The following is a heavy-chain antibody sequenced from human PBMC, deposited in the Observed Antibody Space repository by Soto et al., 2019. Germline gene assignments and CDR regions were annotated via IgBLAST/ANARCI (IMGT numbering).Heavy chain of an antibody. CDR2: ISYDGSNK. J-gene: IGHJ6*02. V-gene: IGHV3-30-3*01. Sequence: QVQLVESGGGVVQPGRSLRLSCAASGFTFSSYAMHWVRQAPGKGLEWVAVISYDGSNKYYADSVKGRFTISRDNSKNQLYLKMNSLRAEDTAVYYCARDRNSGWGGYYYGMDVWGQGTTVTVSS. D-gene: IGHD6-19*01. CDR3: ARDRNSGWGGYYYGMDV. CDR1: GFTFSSYA.